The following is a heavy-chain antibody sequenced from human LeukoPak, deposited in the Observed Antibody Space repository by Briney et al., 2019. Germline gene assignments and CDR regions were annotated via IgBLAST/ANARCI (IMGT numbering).Heavy chain of an antibody. V-gene: IGHV3-11*05. CDR3: ARVQTGYGPRLYGMDV. Sequence: NPGGSLRLSCAASGFTFSDYYMTWIRQAPGRGLEWVSYITSLGYTNHADSVRGRFTISRDNAKNSLYLQMNSLRAEDTAVYYCARVQTGYGPRLYGMDVWGQGTTVTVS. D-gene: IGHD1-14*01. CDR1: GFTFSDYY. J-gene: IGHJ6*02. CDR2: ITSLGYT.